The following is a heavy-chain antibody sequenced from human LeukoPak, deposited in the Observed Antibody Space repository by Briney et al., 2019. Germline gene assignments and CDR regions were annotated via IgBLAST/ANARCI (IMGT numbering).Heavy chain of an antibody. J-gene: IGHJ4*02. CDR1: GFTFSSYA. CDR3: AKDTTHSGSYGIDY. V-gene: IGHV3-23*01. Sequence: GGSLRLSCAASGFTFSSYAMNWVRQAPGKGLEWISAINSGGINTYYADSVKGWFTVSRDNSKNTLYLQMNSLRVEDTAVYYCAKDTTHSGSYGIDYWGQGTLVTVSS. D-gene: IGHD1-26*01. CDR2: INSGGINT.